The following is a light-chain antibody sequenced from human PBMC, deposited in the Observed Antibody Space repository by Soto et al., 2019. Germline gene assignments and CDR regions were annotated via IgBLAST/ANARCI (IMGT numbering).Light chain of an antibody. CDR2: DAS. CDR1: QSVHTY. V-gene: IGKV3-11*01. Sequence: ETVWTQSPATLSLSPVERATLSCRASQSVHTYLAWYQQKAGQAPRLLIYDASNRATGIPARFSCSGSGTDFTLTISSLEPEDCAVYYRQQRSNWPPSTFGQGTKLEIK. J-gene: IGKJ2*01. CDR3: QQRSNWPPST.